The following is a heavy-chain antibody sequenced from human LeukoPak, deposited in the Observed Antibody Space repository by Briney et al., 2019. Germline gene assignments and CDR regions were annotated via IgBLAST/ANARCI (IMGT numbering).Heavy chain of an antibody. J-gene: IGHJ5*02. Sequence: SETLSLTCTVSGYSISSGYYWGWIRQPPGKGLEWIGSIYHSGSTYYNPSLKSRVTISLDTSKNQFSLELSSVTAADTAIYYCARAYHSSWYLNWFDPWGQGTLVTVSS. CDR3: ARAYHSSWYLNWFDP. V-gene: IGHV4-38-2*02. CDR1: GYSISSGYY. D-gene: IGHD6-13*01. CDR2: IYHSGST.